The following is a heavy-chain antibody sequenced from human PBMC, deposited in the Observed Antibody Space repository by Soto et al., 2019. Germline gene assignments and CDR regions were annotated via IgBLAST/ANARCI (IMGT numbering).Heavy chain of an antibody. CDR1: GCTLSRYE. J-gene: IGHJ6*02. D-gene: IGHD3-16*01. V-gene: IGHV3-48*03. CDR2: NSSSGSTI. Sequence: GGPLTLSCAASGCTLSRYETNWVRQAPGKGLEWVSYNSSSGSTIYYADSVKGRFTISRDNARNSLYLQMNSLRAEDTAVYYCARFTVPRHLTPSTGMGGWGHLTTVTVS. CDR3: ARFTVPRHLTPSTGMGG.